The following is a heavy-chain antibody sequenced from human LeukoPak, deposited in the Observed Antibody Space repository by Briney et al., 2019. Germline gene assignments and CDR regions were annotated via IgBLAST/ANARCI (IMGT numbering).Heavy chain of an antibody. CDR1: GFTFSSYA. J-gene: IGHJ4*02. CDR3: ARGEYYYDSSGPTTDY. Sequence: PGRSLRLSCAASGFTFSSYAMHWVRQAPGKGLEYVSAISSNGGSTYYANSVKGRFTISRDNSKNTLYLQMGSLRAEDMAVYYCARGEYYYDSSGPTTDYWGQGTLVTVSS. CDR2: ISSNGGST. V-gene: IGHV3-64*01. D-gene: IGHD3-22*01.